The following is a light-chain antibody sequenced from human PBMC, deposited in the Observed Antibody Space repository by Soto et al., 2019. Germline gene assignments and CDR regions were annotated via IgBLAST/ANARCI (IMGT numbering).Light chain of an antibody. CDR2: GAS. V-gene: IGKV3-20*01. J-gene: IGKJ1*01. CDR3: QQYGSSPRG. CDR1: QSVSNNY. Sequence: EIVLTQSPGTLSLSPGERATLSCRASQSVSNNYLAWHQQKPDQAPRLLIYGASNRDTGIPDRFSGSGSGTDFTLTISRLEPEDFAVYYCQQYGSSPRGFGQGTKVEIK.